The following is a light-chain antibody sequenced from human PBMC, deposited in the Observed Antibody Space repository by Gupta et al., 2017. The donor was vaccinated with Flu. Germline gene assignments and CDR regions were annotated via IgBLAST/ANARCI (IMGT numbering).Light chain of an antibody. Sequence: QSALTQPASVSGSPAQSLTLSCTGTSSDVGGYNYVSWYQQHPGKAPKLMIYEVSNRPSGVSNRFSGSKSGNTASLTISRLQAEDEADYYCSSYTSSSTLRVFGGGTKLTVL. V-gene: IGLV2-14*01. CDR1: SSDVGGYNY. CDR3: SSYTSSSTLRV. J-gene: IGLJ3*02. CDR2: EVS.